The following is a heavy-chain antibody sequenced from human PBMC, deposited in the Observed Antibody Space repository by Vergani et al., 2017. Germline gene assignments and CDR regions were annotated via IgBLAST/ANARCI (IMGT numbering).Heavy chain of an antibody. CDR2: ISYDGSNK. CDR1: GFTFSSYS. D-gene: IGHD3-10*01. V-gene: IGHV3-30-3*01. Sequence: QVQLVESGGGVVQPGRSLRLSCAASGFTFSSYSMHWVRQAPGKGLEWVAVISYDGSNKYYADSVKGRFTISRDNSKNTLYLQMNSLRAEDTAVYYCAGLWFGELSSPDYYYYMSVWGKGTTVTVSS. J-gene: IGHJ6*03. CDR3: AGLWFGELSSPDYYYYMSV.